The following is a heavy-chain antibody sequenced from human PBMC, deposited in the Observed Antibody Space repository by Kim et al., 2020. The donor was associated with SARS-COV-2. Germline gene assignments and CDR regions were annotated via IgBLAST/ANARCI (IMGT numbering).Heavy chain of an antibody. V-gene: IGHV7-4-1*02. D-gene: IGHD6-19*01. CDR3: ARDPRPPGIAVAGLDYFDY. CDR2: INTNTGNP. Sequence: ASVKVSCKASGYTFTSYAMNWVRQAPGQGLEWMGWINTNTGNPTYAQGFTGRFVFSLDTSVSTAYLQISSLKAEDTAVYYCARDPRPPGIAVAGLDYFDYWGQGTLVTVSS. J-gene: IGHJ4*02. CDR1: GYTFTSYA.